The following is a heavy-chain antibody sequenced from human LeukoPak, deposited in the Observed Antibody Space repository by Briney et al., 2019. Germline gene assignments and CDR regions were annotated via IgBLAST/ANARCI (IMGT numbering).Heavy chain of an antibody. CDR3: ARDEWELLGWFDP. CDR1: GFTFSSST. Sequence: GGSLRLSCAASGFTFSSSTMNWVRPAPGKGLEWVSSISSSNFVYYADSVKGRFTISRDNAKNSLYLQMNSLRAEDTAVYYCARDEWELLGWFDPWGQGTLVTVSS. V-gene: IGHV3-21*01. CDR2: ISSSNFV. D-gene: IGHD1-26*01. J-gene: IGHJ5*02.